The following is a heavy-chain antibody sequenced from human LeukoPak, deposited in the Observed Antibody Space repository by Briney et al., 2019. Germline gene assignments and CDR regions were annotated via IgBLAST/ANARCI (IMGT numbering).Heavy chain of an antibody. CDR2: IIPFFGTP. D-gene: IGHD2-2*01. Sequence: SVKVSCKVSGGKFSSYAISWVRQAPGQGLEWVGGIIPFFGTPYYAQKFQDRVTITADESASTAYMELSSLRSEDTAVYFCVLDQGRYFYYMDVWGRGTTVTISS. J-gene: IGHJ6*03. V-gene: IGHV1-69*01. CDR1: GGKFSSYA. CDR3: VLDQGRYFYYMDV.